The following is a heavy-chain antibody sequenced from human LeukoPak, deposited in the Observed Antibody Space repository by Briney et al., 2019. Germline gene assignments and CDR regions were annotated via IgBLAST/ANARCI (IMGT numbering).Heavy chain of an antibody. D-gene: IGHD3-9*01. J-gene: IGHJ6*02. CDR3: ARASYDILTGYSARYSYYYGMDV. Sequence: SETLSLTCTVSGGSISGGGYYWSWIRQHPGKGLEWIGYIYYSGGTYYNPSLKSRVTISVDTSKNQFSLKLSSVTAADTAVYYCARASYDILTGYSARYSYYYGMDVWGQGTTVTVSS. CDR1: GGSISGGGYY. CDR2: IYYSGGT. V-gene: IGHV4-31*03.